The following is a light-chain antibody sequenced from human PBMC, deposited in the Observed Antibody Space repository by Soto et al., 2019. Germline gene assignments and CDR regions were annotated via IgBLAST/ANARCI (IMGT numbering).Light chain of an antibody. CDR2: GNN. CDR3: QSYDTNLSAWV. CDR1: SSNIGAGYD. Sequence: QSVLTQPPSVSGAPGQRVTISCTGSSSNIGAGYDVHWYQHLPGTAPKLLIYGNNNRPSGVPDRFSGSKSGTSASLAITGLQAEDEADYYCQSYDTNLSAWVFGGGTQLTV. J-gene: IGLJ3*02. V-gene: IGLV1-40*01.